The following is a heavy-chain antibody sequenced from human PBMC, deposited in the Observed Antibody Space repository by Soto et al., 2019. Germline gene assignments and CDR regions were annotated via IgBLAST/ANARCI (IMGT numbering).Heavy chain of an antibody. CDR2: INHSGST. Sequence: QVQLQQWGAGLLKPSETLSLTCAVYGGSFSGYYWSWIRQPPGKWLEWIGEINHSGSTNYNPSLKSRVTISVDTAKNQCSLKLSSVTAADTAVYYCARVIHGMDVWGQGTTVTVSS. CDR3: ARVIHGMDV. D-gene: IGHD2-21*01. V-gene: IGHV4-34*01. CDR1: GGSFSGYY. J-gene: IGHJ6*02.